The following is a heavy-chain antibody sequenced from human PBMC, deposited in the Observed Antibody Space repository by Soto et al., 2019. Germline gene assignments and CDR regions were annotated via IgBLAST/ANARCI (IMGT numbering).Heavy chain of an antibody. CDR2: TYYRSKWYY. V-gene: IGHV6-1*01. CDR1: GDSVSSNSAG. Sequence: QTLLLTCAITGDSVSSNSAGWSWVRQSPSRGLEWLGRTYYRSKWYYEYAVSVRGRITINPDTSKNQYSLQLNSVTPEDTAVYFCARGEQYSGRIFDYWGQGTLVTVS. D-gene: IGHD1-26*01. CDR3: ARGEQYSGRIFDY. J-gene: IGHJ4*01.